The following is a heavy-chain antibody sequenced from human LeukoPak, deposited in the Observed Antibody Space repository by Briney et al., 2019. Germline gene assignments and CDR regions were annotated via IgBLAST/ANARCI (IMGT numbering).Heavy chain of an antibody. V-gene: IGHV4-61*02. J-gene: IGHJ4*02. D-gene: IGHD1-26*01. Sequence: SQTLSLTCTVSGGSISSGSYYWSWLRQPAGRGLEWIGRIYTSGSTNYNPSLKSRVTISVDTSKNQFSLKLSSVTAADTAVYYCAKSSGSWEGFDYWGQGTLVTVSS. CDR2: IYTSGST. CDR1: GGSISSGSYY. CDR3: AKSSGSWEGFDY.